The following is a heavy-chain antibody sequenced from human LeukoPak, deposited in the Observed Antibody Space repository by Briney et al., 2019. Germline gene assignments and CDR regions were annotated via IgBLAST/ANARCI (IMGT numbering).Heavy chain of an antibody. J-gene: IGHJ1*01. CDR1: GYTLTELS. CDR3: ATAPPQQLVPGEYFQH. Sequence: ASVKVSCKVSGYTLTELSMHWVRQAPGKGLEWMGGFDPEDGETIYAQKFQGRVTMTEDTSTDTAYMELSSLRSEDTAVYYCATAPPQQLVPGEYFQHWGQGTLVTVSS. D-gene: IGHD6-13*01. CDR2: FDPEDGET. V-gene: IGHV1-24*01.